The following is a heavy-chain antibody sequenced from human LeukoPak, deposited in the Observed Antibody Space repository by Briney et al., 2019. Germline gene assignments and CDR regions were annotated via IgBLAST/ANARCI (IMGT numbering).Heavy chain of an antibody. J-gene: IGHJ5*02. V-gene: IGHV3-74*01. D-gene: IGHD4-17*01. CDR2: INSDGSST. CDR1: GFTFSSYW. Sequence: HTGGSLRLSCAASGFTFSSYWMPWVRQAPGKGLVWVSRINSDGSSTSYADSVKGRFTISRDNAKNTLYLQMNSLRAEDTAVYYCARVFGDDYGDDWFDPWGQGTLVTVSS. CDR3: ARVFGDDYGDDWFDP.